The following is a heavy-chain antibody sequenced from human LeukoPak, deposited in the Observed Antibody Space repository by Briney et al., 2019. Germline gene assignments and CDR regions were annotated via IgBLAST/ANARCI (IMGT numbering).Heavy chain of an antibody. CDR1: GFTFSNYA. Sequence: GSLRLSCTASGFTFSNYAMSWVRQAPGKGLEWVSGISGSGGRTYYADSVKGRFTISRDNSKNTLYLQMNGLRAEDTAVYYCATGLLRSAGDGDYWGQGTLVTVSS. CDR2: ISGSGGRT. CDR3: ATGLLRSAGDGDY. J-gene: IGHJ4*02. D-gene: IGHD7-27*01. V-gene: IGHV3-23*01.